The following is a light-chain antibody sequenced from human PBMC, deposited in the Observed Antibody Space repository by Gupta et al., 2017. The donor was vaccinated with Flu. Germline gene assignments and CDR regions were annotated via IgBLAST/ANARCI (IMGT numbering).Light chain of an antibody. CDR3: QTWGTGVVV. CDR2: VNSDGSH. Sequence: QPVLTQSPSTSASLGTSVKLTCTLNSGHSSYAIAWLQQQPERGPRYLMKVNSDGSHSKGDGIPDRFSGSGSGAERYLTISSLQAEDEYDYYCQTWGTGVVVFGGGTKLTVL. V-gene: IGLV4-69*01. CDR1: SGHSSYA. J-gene: IGLJ2*01.